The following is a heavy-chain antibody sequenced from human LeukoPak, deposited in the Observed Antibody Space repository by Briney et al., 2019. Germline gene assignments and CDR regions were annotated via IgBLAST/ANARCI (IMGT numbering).Heavy chain of an antibody. V-gene: IGHV1-18*01. CDR3: ASSSRMIVVVPGGGDYYYYYMDV. CDR1: GYTFTSYG. J-gene: IGHJ6*03. D-gene: IGHD3-22*01. CDR2: ISAYNGNT. Sequence: ASVKVSCKASGYTFTSYGISWVRQAPGQGLEWMGWISAYNGNTNYAQKFQGRVTITADESTSTAYMELSSLRSEDTAVYYCASSSRMIVVVPGGGDYYYYYMDVWGKGTTVTVSS.